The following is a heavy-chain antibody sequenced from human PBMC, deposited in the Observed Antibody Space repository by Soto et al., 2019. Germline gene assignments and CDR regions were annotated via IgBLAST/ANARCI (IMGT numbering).Heavy chain of an antibody. V-gene: IGHV3-43D*04. CDR2: ISWDGGST. Sequence: EVQLVESGGAVVQPGGSLRLSCEATGFTFDDFAMHWVRQAPGKGLEWVSLISWDGGSTYYADSVKGRFTISRDNSKNSLYLQMNTLRAEDTALYYCAKGTWAARDNVLVPGLKDNNFYGMDVWGQGTTVSVSS. CDR1: GFTFDDFA. CDR3: AKGTWAARDNVLVPGLKDNNFYGMDV. D-gene: IGHD2-2*01. J-gene: IGHJ6*02.